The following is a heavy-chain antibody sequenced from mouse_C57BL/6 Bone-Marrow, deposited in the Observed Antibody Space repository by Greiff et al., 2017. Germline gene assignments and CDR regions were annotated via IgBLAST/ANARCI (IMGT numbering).Heavy chain of an antibody. CDR3: ARVLDYDWFAY. Sequence: QVQLKQSGAELARPGASVKLSCKASGYTFTSYGISWVKQRTGQGLEWIGEIYPRSGNTYYNEKFKGKATLTADKSSSTASMELRILTSEDSAVYFFARVLDYDWFAYWGQGTLVTVSA. J-gene: IGHJ3*01. D-gene: IGHD2-4*01. V-gene: IGHV1-81*01. CDR2: IYPRSGNT. CDR1: GYTFTSYG.